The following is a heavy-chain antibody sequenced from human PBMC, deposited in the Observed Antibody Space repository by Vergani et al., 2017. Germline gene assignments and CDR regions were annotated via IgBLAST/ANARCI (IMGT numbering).Heavy chain of an antibody. CDR1: GFRFSDYG. D-gene: IGHD7-27*01. Sequence: VHLVESGGGVVQPGRSLRLSCVVSGFRFSDYGMHWVRQAPGRGLEWVGRIKSQIDGGTTDYAAPVKGRFTISRDDSTNMLYLHMNSLKTEDTAVYYCTTLSPNWAHWWGQGTLVNVSS. J-gene: IGHJ4*02. CDR2: IKSQIDGGTT. V-gene: IGHV3-15*01. CDR3: TTLSPNWAHW.